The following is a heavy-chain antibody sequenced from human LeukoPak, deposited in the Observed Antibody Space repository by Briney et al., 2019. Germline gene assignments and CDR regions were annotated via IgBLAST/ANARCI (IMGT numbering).Heavy chain of an antibody. CDR2: IWYDGSNK. CDR1: GFTFSTYG. J-gene: IGHJ5*02. D-gene: IGHD2-15*01. V-gene: IGHV3-30*02. CDR3: AKAGDKYCSGGSCYSWFDP. Sequence: PGWSLRLSCATSGFTFSTYGMHWVRQAPGKGLEWVAFIWYDGSNKYYADSVKGRFTIYRENAKNTLYLQMNSLRSEDTAVYYCAKAGDKYCSGGSCYSWFDPWGQGTLVTVSS.